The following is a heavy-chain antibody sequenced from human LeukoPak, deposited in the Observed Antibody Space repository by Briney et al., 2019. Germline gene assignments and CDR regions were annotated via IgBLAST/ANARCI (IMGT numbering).Heavy chain of an antibody. D-gene: IGHD2-21*02. CDR1: GYTFTNYG. J-gene: IGHJ4*02. Sequence: SVKVSCKASGYTFTNYGISWVRQAPGQGLEWMGGIIPIFGTANYAQKFQGRVTITADESTSTAYMELSSLRSEDTAVYYCARAYMTATRHFDYWGQGTLVTVSS. V-gene: IGHV1-69*13. CDR2: IIPIFGTA. CDR3: ARAYMTATRHFDY.